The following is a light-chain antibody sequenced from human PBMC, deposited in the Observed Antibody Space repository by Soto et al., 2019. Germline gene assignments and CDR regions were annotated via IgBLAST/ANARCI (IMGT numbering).Light chain of an antibody. Sequence: DIVMTQSPLSLPVTPGEPASISCRSSQSLRHKNGNNYFNWYQQKPGKAPKLLIYAATVLQGGVPSRFSGTGSATEFILTISSLQPEDFATYYCQQVNSYPLTFGGGTKVDIK. CDR3: QQVNSYPLT. CDR2: AAT. V-gene: IGKV2-28*01. J-gene: IGKJ4*01. CDR1: QSLRHKNGNNY.